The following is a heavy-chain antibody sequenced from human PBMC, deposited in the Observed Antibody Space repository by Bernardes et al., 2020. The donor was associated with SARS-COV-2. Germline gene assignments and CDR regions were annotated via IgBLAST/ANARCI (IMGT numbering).Heavy chain of an antibody. CDR3: ARVGQAADKLWAFDI. D-gene: IGHD2-21*01. V-gene: IGHV4-59*13. J-gene: IGHJ3*02. CDR1: GGSMRNYY. Sequence: SETLSLTCTDSGGSMRNYYWNWIRQPPGKGLEWIGYIYHTGSANYNASLRSRVTVSLDTSKNQFSLKLTSVTAADTAVYYCARVGQAADKLWAFDIWGQGTMVTVSS. CDR2: IYHTGSA.